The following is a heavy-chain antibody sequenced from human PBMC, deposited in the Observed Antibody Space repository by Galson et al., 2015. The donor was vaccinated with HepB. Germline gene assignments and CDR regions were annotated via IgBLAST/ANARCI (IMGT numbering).Heavy chain of an antibody. CDR2: IYSDGST. D-gene: IGHD2-15*01. CDR1: GFTVSSNY. J-gene: IGHJ6*02. Sequence: SLRLSCAASGFTVSSNYMSWVRQAPGKGLEWVSIIYSDGSTYYADSVKGRFTISRDNSKNTLYLQINSLKAEDTAVYYCAGVLFIDCSDGSCASHSYYYGMDVWVQGTTVTVSS. CDR3: AGVLFIDCSDGSCASHSYYYGMDV. V-gene: IGHV3-53*01.